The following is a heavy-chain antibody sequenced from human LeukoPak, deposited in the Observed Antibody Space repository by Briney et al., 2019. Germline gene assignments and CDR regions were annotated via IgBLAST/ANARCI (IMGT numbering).Heavy chain of an antibody. Sequence: GGSLRLSCSASGFTFSSYAMHWVRQAPGKGLEYVSAISSNGGSTYYADSVKGRFTISRDNSKNTLYLQMSSLRAEDTAVYYCVKDLAVYCSGGSRYHHFDYWGQGTLVTVSS. J-gene: IGHJ4*02. D-gene: IGHD2-15*01. CDR1: GFTFSSYA. CDR3: VKDLAVYCSGGSRYHHFDY. V-gene: IGHV3-64D*09. CDR2: ISSNGGST.